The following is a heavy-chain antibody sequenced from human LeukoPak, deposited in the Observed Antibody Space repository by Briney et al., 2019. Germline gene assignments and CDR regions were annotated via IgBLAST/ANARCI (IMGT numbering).Heavy chain of an antibody. CDR1: GFTFSSYW. CDR3: ARGGGYFWSGYYGYYFDY. J-gene: IGHJ4*02. D-gene: IGHD3-3*01. CDR2: IKQDGSEK. Sequence: GGSLRLSCAASGFTFSSYWMSWVRQAPGKGLEWVANIKQDGSEKYYVDSVEGRFTISRDNAKNSLYLQMNSLRAEDTAVYYCARGGGYFWSGYYGYYFDYWGQGTLVTVSS. V-gene: IGHV3-7*01.